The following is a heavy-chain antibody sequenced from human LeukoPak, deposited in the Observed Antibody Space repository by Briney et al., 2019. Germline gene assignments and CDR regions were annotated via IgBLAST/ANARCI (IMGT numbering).Heavy chain of an antibody. Sequence: ASVKVSCKASGGTFSSYAISWVRQAPGQGLEWMGGIIPIFGTANYAQKFQGRVTITADESTSTAYMELRSLRSGDTAVYYCTIVVVPAAISYWGQGTLVTVSS. D-gene: IGHD2-2*01. CDR1: GGTFSSYA. V-gene: IGHV1-69*01. CDR3: TIVVVPAAISY. CDR2: IIPIFGTA. J-gene: IGHJ4*02.